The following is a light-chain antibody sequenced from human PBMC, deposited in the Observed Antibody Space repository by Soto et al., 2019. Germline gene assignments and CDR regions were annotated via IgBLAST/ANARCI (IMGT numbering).Light chain of an antibody. CDR1: QDITSS. Sequence: DIQMTQSPSSLSASVGDRVTITCQASQDITSSLNWYQHKPVKAPKLLIYDASILEAVVPSRFSGRGSGTDFTFTISIQQPEDVATYYCQHCDYLPIFGPGTTVDCK. CDR3: QHCDYLPI. CDR2: DAS. V-gene: IGKV1-33*01. J-gene: IGKJ3*01.